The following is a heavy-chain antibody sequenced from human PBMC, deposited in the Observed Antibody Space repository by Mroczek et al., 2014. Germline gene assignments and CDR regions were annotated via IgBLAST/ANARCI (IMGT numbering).Heavy chain of an antibody. D-gene: IGHD3-22*01. CDR1: GFTFSSYS. CDR3: ASPRYYYDSSGYYGRSAFDI. CDR2: ISSSSSYI. Sequence: ESGGGLVKPGGSLRLSCAASGFTFSSYSMNWVRQAPGKGLEWVSSISSSSSYIYYADSVKGRFTISRDNAKNSLYLQMNSLRAEDTAVYYCASPRYYYDSSGYYGRSAFDIWGQGTMVTVSS. V-gene: IGHV3-21*01. J-gene: IGHJ3*02.